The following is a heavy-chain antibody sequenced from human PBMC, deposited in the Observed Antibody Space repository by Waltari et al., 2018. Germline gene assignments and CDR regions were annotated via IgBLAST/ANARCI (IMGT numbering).Heavy chain of an antibody. D-gene: IGHD3-10*01. Sequence: QVQLQESGPGLVKPSETLSLTCTVSGGSISSYYWSWIRQPPGKGLAWIGYIYYSGSTNYNPSLKSRVTISVDTSKNQFSLKLSSVTAADTAVYYCASLKGFGEFVDYWGQGTLVTVSS. CDR2: IYYSGST. CDR3: ASLKGFGEFVDY. CDR1: GGSISSYY. J-gene: IGHJ4*02. V-gene: IGHV4-59*01.